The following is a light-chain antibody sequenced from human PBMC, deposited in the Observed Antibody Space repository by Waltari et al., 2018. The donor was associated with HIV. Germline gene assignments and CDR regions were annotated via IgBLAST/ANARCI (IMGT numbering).Light chain of an antibody. CDR1: SPHIGSNA. J-gene: IGLJ2*01. CDR2: SDD. Sequence: QSVLTQPPSASGTPGQRVTISCSGGSPHIGSNAVNWYQQFQGTTPTLLIYSDDHRPSGVPDRFSGSKSAASASLAISGVQSEDEANYYCETWDDSLTAVVFGGGTQLTV. CDR3: ETWDDSLTAVV. V-gene: IGLV1-44*01.